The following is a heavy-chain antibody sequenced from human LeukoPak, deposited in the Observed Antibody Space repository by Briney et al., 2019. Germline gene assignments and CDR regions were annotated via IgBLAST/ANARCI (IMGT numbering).Heavy chain of an antibody. Sequence: GGSLRLSCAASGFTFSSYGMHWVRQAPGEGLEWVAVIWYDGSNKYYADSVKGRFTISRDNSKNTLYLQMNSLRAEDTAVYYCARDSRYYDFWSGYQRPMDVWGQGTTVTVSS. J-gene: IGHJ6*02. CDR3: ARDSRYYDFWSGYQRPMDV. D-gene: IGHD3-3*01. CDR1: GFTFSSYG. V-gene: IGHV3-33*01. CDR2: IWYDGSNK.